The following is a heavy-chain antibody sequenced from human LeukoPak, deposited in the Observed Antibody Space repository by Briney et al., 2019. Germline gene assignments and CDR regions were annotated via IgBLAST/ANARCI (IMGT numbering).Heavy chain of an antibody. V-gene: IGHV3-23*01. J-gene: IGHJ4*01. CDR2: ISPAGDST. CDR1: GFTFSDYS. D-gene: IGHD6-13*01. CDR3: ARRLVTAGVTDFFDY. Sequence: GGSLRLSCAASGFTFSDYSMSWVRQAPGAGLEWVSAISPAGDSTTDADSVKGRFTISRDSSKSTLYLQMHGLTAEDTALYYCARRLVTAGVTDFFDYWGHGTLVSVSS.